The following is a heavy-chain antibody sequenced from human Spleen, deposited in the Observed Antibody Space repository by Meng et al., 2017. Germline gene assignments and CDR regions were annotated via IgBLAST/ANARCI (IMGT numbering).Heavy chain of an antibody. CDR3: ARDLGYYDSSGYYPYYFDY. Sequence: GGSLRLSCAASGFTFHDYGMSWVRQGPGKGLEWVSGINWNGGSTGYVDSVKGRFTISRDNAKNSLYLQMNSLRAEDTAVYYCARDLGYYDSSGYYPYYFDYWGQGTLVTVSS. D-gene: IGHD3-22*01. CDR1: GFTFHDYG. J-gene: IGHJ4*02. V-gene: IGHV3-20*04. CDR2: INWNGGST.